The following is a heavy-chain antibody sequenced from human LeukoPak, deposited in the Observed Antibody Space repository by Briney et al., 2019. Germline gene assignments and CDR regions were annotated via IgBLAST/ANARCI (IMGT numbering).Heavy chain of an antibody. D-gene: IGHD4-17*01. Sequence: GGSLRLSCAASGFTFSSYEMNWVRQAPGKGLEWVSYISSSESTIYYADSVKGRFTISRDNAKNSLHLQMNSLRAEDTAVYYCARGTLNGDYVSYYYYYMDVWGKGTTVTISS. CDR2: ISSSESTI. V-gene: IGHV3-48*03. J-gene: IGHJ6*03. CDR3: ARGTLNGDYVSYYYYYMDV. CDR1: GFTFSSYE.